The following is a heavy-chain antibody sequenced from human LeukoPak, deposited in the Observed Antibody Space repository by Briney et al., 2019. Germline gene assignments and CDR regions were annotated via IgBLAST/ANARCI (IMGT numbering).Heavy chain of an antibody. CDR1: GGTFSSYT. D-gene: IGHD3-9*01. CDR2: IIPILGIA. J-gene: IGHJ4*02. CDR3: ARDKGVLRYFDDDY. Sequence: SVKVSCKASGGTFSSYTISWVRQAPGQGLEWMGRIIPILGIANYAQKFQGRVTITADKSTSTAYMEVSSLRSEDTAVYYCARDKGVLRYFDDDYWGQGTLVTVSS. V-gene: IGHV1-69*04.